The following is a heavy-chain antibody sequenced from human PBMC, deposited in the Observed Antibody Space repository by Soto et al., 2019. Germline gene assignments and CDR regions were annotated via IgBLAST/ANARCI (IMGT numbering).Heavy chain of an antibody. CDR3: HRREEQQPYYYYYMDV. CDR2: IRSKANSYAT. Sequence: GGSLRLSCAASGFTFSGSAMHWVRQASGKGLEWVGRIRSKANSYATAYAASVKGRFTISRDDSKNTAYLQMNSLKTEDTAVYYCHRREEQQPYYYYYMDVWGKGTTVTVSS. J-gene: IGHJ6*03. V-gene: IGHV3-73*01. D-gene: IGHD6-13*01. CDR1: GFTFSGSA.